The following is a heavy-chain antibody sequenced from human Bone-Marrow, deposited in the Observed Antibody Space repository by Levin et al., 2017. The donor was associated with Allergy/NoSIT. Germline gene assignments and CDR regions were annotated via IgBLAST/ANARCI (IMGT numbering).Heavy chain of an antibody. CDR1: GYSFATNW. CDR2: IYPGDSDT. J-gene: IGHJ5*02. CDR3: ARVSYSGYEFGT. Sequence: PGESLKISCKGSGYSFATNWIGWVRQMPGKGLEWMGVIYPGDSDTRYSPSFQGQVTMSADKSITTAYLQWSSLKASDTAMYYCARVSYSGYEFGTWGQGTLVTVSS. V-gene: IGHV5-51*01. D-gene: IGHD5-12*01.